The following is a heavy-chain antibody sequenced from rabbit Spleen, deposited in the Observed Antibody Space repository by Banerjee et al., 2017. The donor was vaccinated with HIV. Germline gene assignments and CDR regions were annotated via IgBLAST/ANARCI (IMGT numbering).Heavy chain of an antibody. CDR2: IYTGNGKT. Sequence: QEQLEESGGGLVKPEGSLTLTCKASGFSFSSGYDMCWVRQAPGKGLEWIGCIYTGNGKTYYACWAKGRFTISKSSSTTVTLQMTSLTAADTATYFCARDNGSDDYIDVYFDLWGPGTLVTVS. V-gene: IGHV1S45*01. CDR3: ARDNGSDDYIDVYFDL. D-gene: IGHD1-1*01. J-gene: IGHJ4*01. CDR1: GFSFSSGYD.